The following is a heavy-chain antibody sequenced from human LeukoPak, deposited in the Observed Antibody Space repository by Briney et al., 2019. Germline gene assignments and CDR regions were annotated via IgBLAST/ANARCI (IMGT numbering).Heavy chain of an antibody. CDR2: IYYSGST. D-gene: IGHD3-10*01. CDR1: GGSISSYY. V-gene: IGHV4-59*01. J-gene: IGHJ4*02. Sequence: SETLSLTCTVSGGSISSYYWSWIRQPPGKGLEWIGYIYYSGSTNYNPSLKSRVTISVDTSKNQFSLKLSSVTAADTAVYYCARVNMVRGVGGYYFDYWGQGTLVTVSS. CDR3: ARVNMVRGVGGYYFDY.